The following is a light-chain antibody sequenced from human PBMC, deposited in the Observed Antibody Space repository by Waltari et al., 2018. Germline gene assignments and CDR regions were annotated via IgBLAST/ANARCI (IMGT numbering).Light chain of an antibody. J-gene: IGKJ2*01. Sequence: DIQMTQSPSTLSATVGDRVTITCRDSQSISNWLAWYQQKPGKAPKLLIHKASSLESGVPSRFSGSGSGTEFTLTISSLQPDDFATYYCQQYNSYPYTFGQGTKLEIK. CDR1: QSISNW. CDR2: KAS. CDR3: QQYNSYPYT. V-gene: IGKV1-5*03.